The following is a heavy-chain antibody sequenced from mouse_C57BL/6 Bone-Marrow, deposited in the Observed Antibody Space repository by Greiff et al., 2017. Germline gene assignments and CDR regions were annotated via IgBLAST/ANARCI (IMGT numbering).Heavy chain of an antibody. Sequence: EVQLVESGGDLVKPGGSLKLSCAASGFTFSSYGMSWVRQTPDKRLEWVATISSGGSYTYYPDSVKGRFTISRDNAKNTLYLQMSSLKSEDTAMYDCARQSEAMDYWGQGTSVTVSS. CDR2: ISSGGSYT. J-gene: IGHJ4*01. V-gene: IGHV5-6*01. CDR3: ARQSEAMDY. CDR1: GFTFSSYG.